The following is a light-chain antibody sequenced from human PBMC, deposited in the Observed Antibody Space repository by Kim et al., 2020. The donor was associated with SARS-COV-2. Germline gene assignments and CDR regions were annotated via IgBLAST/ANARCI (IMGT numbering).Light chain of an antibody. J-gene: IGLJ3*02. CDR1: NIGGKS. Sequence: SYELTQPPSVSVAPGKTAKITCGGNNIGGKSVNWYHQKPGQAPVLVIFYDSDRPSGIPERLSGSNSGNTATLTISRVEAGDEAVYYCQVWDSSSDHPVFG. V-gene: IGLV3-21*04. CDR3: QVWDSSSDHPV. CDR2: YDS.